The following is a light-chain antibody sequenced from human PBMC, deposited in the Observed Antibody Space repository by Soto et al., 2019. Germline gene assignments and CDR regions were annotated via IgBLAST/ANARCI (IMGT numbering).Light chain of an antibody. V-gene: IGKV4-1*01. J-gene: IGKJ4*01. Sequence: DFVMTQSPDSLAVSLGERATINCKSSQSVLFGSNNYLAWYQQKSGQPPKLLINWASTRESGVPDRFSGSGFGTDFTLTISSLQAEDVAVYYCQRYYGTPLTFGGGTEVEIK. CDR1: QSVLFGSNNY. CDR3: QRYYGTPLT. CDR2: WAS.